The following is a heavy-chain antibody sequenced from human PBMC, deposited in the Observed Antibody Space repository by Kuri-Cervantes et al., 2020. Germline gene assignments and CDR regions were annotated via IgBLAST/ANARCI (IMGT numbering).Heavy chain of an antibody. CDR2: ISGSGGST. CDR3: AKDSSPLIAAALDY. V-gene: IGHV3-23*01. D-gene: IGHD6-25*01. CDR1: GFTFSSYA. Sequence: GESLKISCAASGFTFSSYAMSWVRQAPGKGLEWVSAISGSGGSTYYADSVKGRFAISRDNSKNSLYLQMNSLRAEDTALYYCAKDSSPLIAAALDYWGQGTLVTVSS. J-gene: IGHJ4*02.